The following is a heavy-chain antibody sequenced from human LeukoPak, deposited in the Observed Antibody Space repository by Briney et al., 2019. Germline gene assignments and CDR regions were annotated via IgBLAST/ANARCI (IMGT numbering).Heavy chain of an antibody. J-gene: IGHJ5*02. CDR2: IYTSGSI. CDR1: GGSISSYY. V-gene: IGHV4-4*07. Sequence: SETLSLTCTVSGGSISSYYWSWIRQPAGKGLEWIGRIYTSGSITYNPSLKSRVSMSVDASKNQFSLKLSSVTAADTAVYYCARDSGTTGEVKFDPWGQGTLVTVSS. D-gene: IGHD3-10*01. CDR3: ARDSGTTGEVKFDP.